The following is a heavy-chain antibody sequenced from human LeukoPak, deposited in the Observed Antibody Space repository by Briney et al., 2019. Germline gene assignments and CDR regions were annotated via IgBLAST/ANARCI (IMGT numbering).Heavy chain of an antibody. V-gene: IGHV4-59*01. CDR1: GGSISSYY. J-gene: IGHJ3*02. Sequence: SETLSLTCTVSGGSISSYYWSWIRQPPGKGLEWIGYIYYSGSTNYNPSLKSRVTISVDTSKNQFSLKLSSVAAADTAVYYCARDEHCSGGSCYSTAFDIWGQGTMVTVSS. D-gene: IGHD2-15*01. CDR3: ARDEHCSGGSCYSTAFDI. CDR2: IYYSGST.